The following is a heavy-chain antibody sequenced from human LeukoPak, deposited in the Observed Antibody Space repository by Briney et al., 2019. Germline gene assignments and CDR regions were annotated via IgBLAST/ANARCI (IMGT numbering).Heavy chain of an antibody. V-gene: IGHV3-15*01. CDR1: GFTFSNAW. CDR2: IKSKTDGCTT. CDR3: TTEGPLVVIAIPNAPDY. J-gene: IGHJ4*02. Sequence: GGSLRLSCAASGFTFSNAWMSWVRQAPGKGLEWVGRIKSKTDGCTTDYAAPVKVIFTISRDDSKHTLYLQMNSLKTEDTAVYYCTTEGPLVVIAIPNAPDYWGQGTLVTVSS. D-gene: IGHD2-21*01.